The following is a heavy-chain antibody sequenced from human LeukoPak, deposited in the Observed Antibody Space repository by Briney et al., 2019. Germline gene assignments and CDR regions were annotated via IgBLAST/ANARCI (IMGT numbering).Heavy chain of an antibody. D-gene: IGHD1-26*01. Sequence: PSETLSLTCAVSGGSISSGGYSWSWIRQPPGKGLEWIGYIYHSGSTYYNPSLKSRVTISVDRSKNQFSLKLSSVTAADTAVYYCARDLSGATFDYWGQGTLVTVSS. CDR1: GGSISSGGYS. CDR2: IYHSGST. J-gene: IGHJ4*02. V-gene: IGHV4-30-2*01. CDR3: ARDLSGATFDY.